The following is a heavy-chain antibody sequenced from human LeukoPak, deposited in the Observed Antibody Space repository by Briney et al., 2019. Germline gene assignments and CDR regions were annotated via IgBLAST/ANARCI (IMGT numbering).Heavy chain of an antibody. CDR1: GYTFSSYD. J-gene: IGHJ4*02. D-gene: IGHD2-2*01. CDR2: MNPNSGNT. V-gene: IGHV1-8*01. Sequence: ASVQFSCKASGYTFSSYDINWVRQATGQGLEWMGWMNPNSGNTGYAQKFQGRVTMTRNTSISTAYMELSSLRSEDTAVYYCARGQGCSTSCPELDYWGQGTLVTVSS. CDR3: ARGQGCSTSCPELDY.